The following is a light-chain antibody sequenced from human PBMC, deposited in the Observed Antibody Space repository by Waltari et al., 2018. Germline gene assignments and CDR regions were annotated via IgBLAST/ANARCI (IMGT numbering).Light chain of an antibody. CDR3: QQYKTSPWT. V-gene: IGKV1-5*03. J-gene: IGKJ1*01. CDR1: ESLSIW. CDR2: EAS. Sequence: DIQVTQSPSTLSASVGDRVTITCRTSESLSIWLAWFQQKPVKAPKLLIYEASTLESGVPSRFSGSASGTEFTLTISSLQPDDLATYYCQQYKTSPWTFGRGTKVEIE.